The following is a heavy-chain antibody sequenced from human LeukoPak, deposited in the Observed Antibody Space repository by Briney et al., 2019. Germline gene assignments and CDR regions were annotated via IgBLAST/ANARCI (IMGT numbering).Heavy chain of an antibody. CDR1: GFIFSSYT. Sequence: GGSLRLSCAVSGFIFSSYTMSWVRQAPGKGLEWVSAISGSGSSLYYADSVKGRFTISRDNSKDTLYLQMNSLRAEDTAVYYCAKDGGQWYDAFDYWGQGTLVTVSS. CDR3: AKDGGQWYDAFDY. J-gene: IGHJ4*02. D-gene: IGHD6-19*01. V-gene: IGHV3-23*01. CDR2: ISGSGSSL.